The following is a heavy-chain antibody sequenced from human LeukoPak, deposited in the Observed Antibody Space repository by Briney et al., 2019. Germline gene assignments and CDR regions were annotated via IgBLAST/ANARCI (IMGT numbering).Heavy chain of an antibody. J-gene: IGHJ4*02. CDR2: IYHTGRT. D-gene: IGHD2-21*02. CDR3: ARLNLAVTNFDF. V-gene: IGHV4-30-2*01. CDR1: GDSLSSDTSS. Sequence: PSQTLSLTCLVSGDSLSSDTSSWTWIRQPPGKGLEWIGSIYHTGRTFYNPSLTSRVTISVDESNNHFSLKLNSVTAADTAVYYCARLNLAVTNFDFWGQGTLVTVSS.